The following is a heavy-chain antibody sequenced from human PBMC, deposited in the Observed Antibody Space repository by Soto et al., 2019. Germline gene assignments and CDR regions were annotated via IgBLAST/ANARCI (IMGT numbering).Heavy chain of an antibody. D-gene: IGHD3-3*01. J-gene: IGHJ6*02. CDR3: AAGPDYDFWSGYYHYGMDV. CDR2: IVVGSGNT. V-gene: IGHV1-58*02. CDR1: GFTFTSSA. Sequence: ASVKVSCKASGFTFTSSAMQWVRQARGQRLEWIGWIVVGSGNTNYAQKFQERVTITRDMFTSTAYMELSSLRSEDTAVYYCAAGPDYDFWSGYYHYGMDVWGQGTTGTVSS.